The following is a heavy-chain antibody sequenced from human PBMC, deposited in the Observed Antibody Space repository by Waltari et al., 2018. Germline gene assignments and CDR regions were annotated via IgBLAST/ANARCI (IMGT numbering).Heavy chain of an antibody. CDR3: ARHSSRYYFDY. V-gene: IGHV4-59*08. J-gene: IGHJ4*02. Sequence: QVQLQESGPGLVKPSETLSLTCTVSGGSISSYYWSWIRQPPGKGLEWIGYIYYSGSTNYNPSLKCRVTISVDTSKNQFSLKLSSVTAADTAVYYCARHSSRYYFDYWGQGTLVTVSS. CDR1: GGSISSYY. D-gene: IGHD2-2*01. CDR2: IYYSGST.